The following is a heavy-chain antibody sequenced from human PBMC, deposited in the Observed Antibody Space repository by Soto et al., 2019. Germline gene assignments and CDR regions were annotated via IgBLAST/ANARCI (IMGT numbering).Heavy chain of an antibody. V-gene: IGHV1-2*04. D-gene: IGHD6-6*01. J-gene: IGHJ6*02. CDR3: ASSSSYSRNYYYYGMDV. Sequence: ASVKASCKASGYTFTGYYMHWVRQAPGQGLEWMGWINPNSGGTNYAQKFQGWVTVTRDTSISTAYMELSRLRSDDTAVYYCASSSSYSRNYYYYGMDVWGQGTTVTVSS. CDR2: INPNSGGT. CDR1: GYTFTGYY.